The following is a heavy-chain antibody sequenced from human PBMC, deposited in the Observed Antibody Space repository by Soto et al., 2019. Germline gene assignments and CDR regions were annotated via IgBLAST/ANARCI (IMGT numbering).Heavy chain of an antibody. CDR2: ITETGADT. V-gene: IGHV3-23*01. CDR1: GFTFGKFV. Sequence: VQLLESGGGLIQPGGSLRLSCAASGFTFGKFVMRWVRQTPGKGLAWVSTITETGADTYYTDSVKGRFTISRDNSKNTLYLQMTTLRAEDAARYYWTKASSDRNHMEVWGPGTTVTVSS. CDR3: TKASSDRNHMEV. J-gene: IGHJ6*02.